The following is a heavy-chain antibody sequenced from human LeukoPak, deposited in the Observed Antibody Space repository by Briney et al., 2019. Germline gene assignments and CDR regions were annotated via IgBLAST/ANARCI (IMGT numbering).Heavy chain of an antibody. Sequence: GGSLRLSCAASGFIFSDYYMSWIRQAPGKGLEWVSYISSSGSSVYYADSVKGRFTISRDNAKDSLYLQMNSLRAEDTAVYYCARDPGSGYEEHFDYWGQGTLVTVSS. J-gene: IGHJ4*02. V-gene: IGHV3-11*01. CDR3: ARDPGSGYEEHFDY. D-gene: IGHD5-12*01. CDR2: ISSSGSSV. CDR1: GFIFSDYY.